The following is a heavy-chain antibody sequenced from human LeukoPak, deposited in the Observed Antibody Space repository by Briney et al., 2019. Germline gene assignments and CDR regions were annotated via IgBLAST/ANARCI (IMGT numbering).Heavy chain of an antibody. J-gene: IGHJ4*02. Sequence: SLRLSCAASGFTFDDYAMHWVRQAPGKGLEWVSGISWNSGSIGYADSVKGRFTISRDNAKNSLYLQMNSLRAEDTALYYCAKDISFDGSGSTFDYWGQGTLVTVSS. D-gene: IGHD3-10*01. CDR1: GFTFDDYA. CDR3: AKDISFDGSGSTFDY. V-gene: IGHV3-9*01. CDR2: ISWNSGSI.